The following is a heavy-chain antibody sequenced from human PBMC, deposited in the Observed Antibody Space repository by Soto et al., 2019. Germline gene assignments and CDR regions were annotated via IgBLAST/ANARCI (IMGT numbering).Heavy chain of an antibody. V-gene: IGHV4-31*03. CDR1: GGSISSGGYY. Sequence: SETLSLTCTVSGGSISSGGYYWSWIRQHPGKGLEWIGYIYYSGSTYYNPSLKSRVTISVDTSKNQFSLKLSSVTAADTAVYYCARDSPPPPGAVAGKAVAGWFDPWGQGTLVTVSS. CDR3: ARDSPPPPGAVAGKAVAGWFDP. D-gene: IGHD6-19*01. CDR2: IYYSGST. J-gene: IGHJ5*02.